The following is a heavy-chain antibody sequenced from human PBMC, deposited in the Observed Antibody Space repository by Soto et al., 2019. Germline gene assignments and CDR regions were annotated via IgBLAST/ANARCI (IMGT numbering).Heavy chain of an antibody. CDR3: ARHRGDDSSGYYYYYGMDV. Sequence: PGESLKISCKGSGYSFTSYWISWVRQMPGKGLEWMGRIDPSDSYTNYSPSFQGHVTISADKSISTAYLQWSSLKASDTAMYYCARHRGDDSSGYYYYYGMDVWGQGTTVTVSS. CDR2: IDPSDSYT. D-gene: IGHD3-22*01. CDR1: GYSFTSYW. V-gene: IGHV5-10-1*01. J-gene: IGHJ6*02.